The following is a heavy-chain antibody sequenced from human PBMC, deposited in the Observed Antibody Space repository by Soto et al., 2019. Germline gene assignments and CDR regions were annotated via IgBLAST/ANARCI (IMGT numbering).Heavy chain of an antibody. D-gene: IGHD2-21*02. J-gene: IGHJ5*02. CDR2: IYHSGST. CDR1: GGSISSGGYS. CDR3: APLQPPPWGGDGSPPAATAFDP. Sequence: PSETLSLSCAVSGGSISSGGYSWSWIRQPPGKGLEWIGYIYHSGSTYYNPSLKRRVTISVDRSKNQFSLKLSSVTAGDTAGYYCAPLQPPPWGGDGSPPAATAFDPCGHGTLDTVSP. V-gene: IGHV4-30-2*01.